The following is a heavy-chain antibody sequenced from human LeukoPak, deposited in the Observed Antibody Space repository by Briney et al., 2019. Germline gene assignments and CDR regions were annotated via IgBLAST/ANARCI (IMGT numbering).Heavy chain of an antibody. D-gene: IGHD6-19*01. J-gene: IGHJ4*02. Sequence: PGGSLRLSSAASGFTFSSYAMSWVRQAPGKGLEWVSVISGSGGNTYCADSVKGRFTILRDNSKNTLYLQMNSLRAEDTAVYYCAKGSSSGWPYYFDQWGQGTLVTVSS. CDR3: AKGSSSGWPYYFDQ. CDR2: ISGSGGNT. CDR1: GFTFSSYA. V-gene: IGHV3-23*01.